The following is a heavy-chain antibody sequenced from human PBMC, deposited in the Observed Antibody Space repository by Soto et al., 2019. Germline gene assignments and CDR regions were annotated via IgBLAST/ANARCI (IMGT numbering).Heavy chain of an antibody. CDR1: GYSFTSYW. CDR3: ARHRRYSNYRYYYYYGMDV. V-gene: IGHV5-10-1*01. CDR2: IDPSDSYT. J-gene: IGHJ6*02. D-gene: IGHD4-4*01. Sequence: GESLKISCKGSGYSFTSYWISWVRQMPGKGLEWMGRIDPSDSYTNYSPSFQGHVTISADKSISTAYLQWSSLKASDTAMYYCARHRRYSNYRYYYYYGMDVWGQGTTVTVSS.